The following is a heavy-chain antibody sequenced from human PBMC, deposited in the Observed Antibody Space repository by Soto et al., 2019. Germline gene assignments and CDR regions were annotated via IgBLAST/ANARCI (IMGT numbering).Heavy chain of an antibody. CDR2: ISSSSSYI. Sequence: EVQLVESGGGLVKPGGSLRLSCAASGFTFSSYSMNWVRQAPGKGLEWVSSISSSSSYIYYADSVKGRFTISRDNAKNSLYLQMNSLRAEDTAVYYCARDRGRRIAAAGTVIDYWGQGTLDTVSS. V-gene: IGHV3-21*01. J-gene: IGHJ4*02. CDR1: GFTFSSYS. D-gene: IGHD6-13*01. CDR3: ARDRGRRIAAAGTVIDY.